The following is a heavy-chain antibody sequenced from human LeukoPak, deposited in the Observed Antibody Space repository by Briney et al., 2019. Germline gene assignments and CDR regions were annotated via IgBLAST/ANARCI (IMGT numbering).Heavy chain of an antibody. J-gene: IGHJ4*02. CDR3: ATVLSDSRGWYHFDN. CDR2: IYSGDTT. Sequence: PGGSLRLSCAAFGFTVSRKYMSWVRQVPGKGLEWVSLIYSGDTTYYADSVKGRFTVSRDNSKNTLYLQMNNLRAEDTTVYYCATVLSDSRGWYHFDNWGQGTLVTASS. D-gene: IGHD6-19*01. CDR1: GFTVSRKY. V-gene: IGHV3-53*01.